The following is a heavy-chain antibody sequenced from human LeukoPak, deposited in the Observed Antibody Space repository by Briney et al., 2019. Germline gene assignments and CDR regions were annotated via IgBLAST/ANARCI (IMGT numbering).Heavy chain of an antibody. Sequence: GASVKVSCKASGYTFTRYDINCVRRATGPGLEWMGWMNPKSGYTGYAQKLQGKVTMTRDTTISTAYMKVSSLTFDDTAIHYCARVNGLPDYWGQGTLVTVSS. D-gene: IGHD2-8*01. V-gene: IGHV1-8*01. CDR2: MNPKSGYT. CDR1: GYTFTRYD. CDR3: ARVNGLPDY. J-gene: IGHJ4*02.